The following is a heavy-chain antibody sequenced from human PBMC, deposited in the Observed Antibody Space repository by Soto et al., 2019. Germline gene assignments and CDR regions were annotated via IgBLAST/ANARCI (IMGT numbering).Heavy chain of an antibody. V-gene: IGHV3-30*18. Sequence: GGSLRLSCAASGFTFSSYGMHWVRQAPGKGLEWVAVISYDGSKKYYADSVKGRFTISRDKSKNTLYLQMNSLRAEDTAVYYCAKDRVSIVGATSPDYWGQGTLVTVSS. J-gene: IGHJ4*02. CDR1: GFTFSSYG. D-gene: IGHD1-26*01. CDR3: AKDRVSIVGATSPDY. CDR2: ISYDGSKK.